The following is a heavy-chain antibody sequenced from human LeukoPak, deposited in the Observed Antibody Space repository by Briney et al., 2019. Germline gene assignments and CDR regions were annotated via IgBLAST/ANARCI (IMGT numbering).Heavy chain of an antibody. CDR3: ARIQTYYDILTGYYKPGAFDI. CDR2: ISSSSSYI. Sequence: GGSLRLSCAASGFTFSSYSMNWVRQAPGKGLEWVSSISSSSSYIYYADSVKGRFTISRDNAKNSLYLQMNSLRAEDTAVYYCARIQTYYDILTGYYKPGAFDIWGQGTMVTVSS. CDR1: GFTFSSYS. J-gene: IGHJ3*02. V-gene: IGHV3-21*01. D-gene: IGHD3-9*01.